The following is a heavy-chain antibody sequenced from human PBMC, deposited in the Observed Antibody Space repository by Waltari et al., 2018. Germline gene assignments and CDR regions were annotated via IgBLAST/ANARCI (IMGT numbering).Heavy chain of an antibody. D-gene: IGHD2-15*01. J-gene: IGHJ5*02. V-gene: IGHV3-30-3*01. CDR2: ISYDGSNK. CDR3: ARDPGSHYSRNWFDP. Sequence: QVQLVESGGGVVQPGRSLRLSWAASGFTFSSYAMHWVRQAPGKGLEWVAVISYDGSNKYYADSVKGRFTISRDNSKNTLYLQMNSLRAEDTAVYYCARDPGSHYSRNWFDPWGQGTLVTVSS. CDR1: GFTFSSYA.